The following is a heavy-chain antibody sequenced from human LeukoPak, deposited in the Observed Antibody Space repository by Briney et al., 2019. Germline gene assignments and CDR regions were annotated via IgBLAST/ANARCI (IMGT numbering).Heavy chain of an antibody. Sequence: ASVKVSCKASGYTVTSYGISWVRQAPGQGLEWMGWISAYNGNTNYAQKLQGRVTMTTDTSTSTAYMELRSLRSDDTAVYYCARDRGTMVRGVIFDYWGQGTLVTVSS. V-gene: IGHV1-18*01. D-gene: IGHD3-10*01. CDR3: ARDRGTMVRGVIFDY. CDR2: ISAYNGNT. CDR1: GYTVTSYG. J-gene: IGHJ4*02.